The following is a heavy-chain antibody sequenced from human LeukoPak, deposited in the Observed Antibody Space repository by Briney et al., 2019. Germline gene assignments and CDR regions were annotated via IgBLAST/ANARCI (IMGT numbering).Heavy chain of an antibody. Sequence: SETLSLTCTVSGGSISPYYWSWIRQPPGGGLEWIGSVHYGGNTNYNPSLKSRVTMSLDTSKNQFSLKLSSVTAADTAIYYCARAKSGYPEYWGQGTLVTVSS. CDR1: GGSISPYY. CDR2: VHYGGNT. V-gene: IGHV4-59*08. D-gene: IGHD3-3*01. J-gene: IGHJ4*02. CDR3: ARAKSGYPEY.